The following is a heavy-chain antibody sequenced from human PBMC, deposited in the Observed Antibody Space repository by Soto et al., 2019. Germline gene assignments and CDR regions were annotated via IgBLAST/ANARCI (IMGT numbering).Heavy chain of an antibody. V-gene: IGHV1-69*01. J-gene: IGHJ4*02. Sequence: QVQLVQSEAEVKKPGSSVKVSCKASGGTFSSYAISWVRQAPGQGLEWMGGIIPIFGTANYAQKFQGRVTITADESTSTAYMELSSLRSEDTAVYYCARDPGGYCSGGSCNQDYWGQGTLVTVSS. CDR2: IIPIFGTA. CDR3: ARDPGGYCSGGSCNQDY. D-gene: IGHD2-15*01. CDR1: GGTFSSYA.